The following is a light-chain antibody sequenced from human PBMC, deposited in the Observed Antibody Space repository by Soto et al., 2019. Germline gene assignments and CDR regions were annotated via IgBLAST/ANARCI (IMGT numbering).Light chain of an antibody. CDR1: QSVSSQ. CDR3: AQRVWPWT. Sequence: EIVLTQSPATLSLSPGERATLSCRASQSVSSQLAWYQHKPGQAPRLLIYDASNWATGIPDRFSGSGSGTDFPLTISSLEPEDVAVYYCAQRVWPWTVGQGTKVDIK. CDR2: DAS. V-gene: IGKV3-11*01. J-gene: IGKJ1*01.